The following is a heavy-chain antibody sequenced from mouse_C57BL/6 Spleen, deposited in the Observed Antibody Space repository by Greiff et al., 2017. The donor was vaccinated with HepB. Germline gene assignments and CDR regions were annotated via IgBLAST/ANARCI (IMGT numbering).Heavy chain of an antibody. D-gene: IGHD1-1*01. Sequence: VQLQESGAELARPGASVKMSCKASGYTFTSYTMHWVKQRPGQGLEWIGYINPSSGYTKYNQKFKDKATLTADKSSSTAYMQLSSLTSEDSAVYYCARDYGSSSAWFAYWGQGTLVTVSA. V-gene: IGHV1-4*01. CDR1: GYTFTSYT. J-gene: IGHJ3*01. CDR3: ARDYGSSSAWFAY. CDR2: INPSSGYT.